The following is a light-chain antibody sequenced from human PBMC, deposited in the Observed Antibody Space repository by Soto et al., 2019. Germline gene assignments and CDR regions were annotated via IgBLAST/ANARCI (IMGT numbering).Light chain of an antibody. V-gene: IGLV2-23*03. CDR3: CSYAGSSTFV. J-gene: IGLJ2*01. CDR1: SSDVGSYNL. Sequence: QSALTQPASVSGSPGQSITISCTGTSSDVGSYNLVSWYQQHPGKAPKLMIYEGSKRPSGVSNRFSGSKSGNTASLTISGLQAEDEADYYCCSYAGSSTFVFGGGTKVIVL. CDR2: EGS.